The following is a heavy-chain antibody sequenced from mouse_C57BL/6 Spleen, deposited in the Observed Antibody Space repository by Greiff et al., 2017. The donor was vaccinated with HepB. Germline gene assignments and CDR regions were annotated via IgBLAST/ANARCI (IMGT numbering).Heavy chain of an antibody. CDR3: SYGYDAWFAY. V-gene: IGHV14-4*01. Sequence: EVQLVESGAELVRPGASVKLSCTASGFNIKDDYMHWVKQRPEQGLEWIGWIDPENGDTEYASKFQGKATITADTSSNTAYLQLSSLTSEDTAVYYCSYGYDAWFAYWGQGTLVTVSA. D-gene: IGHD2-2*01. CDR1: GFNIKDDY. CDR2: IDPENGDT. J-gene: IGHJ3*01.